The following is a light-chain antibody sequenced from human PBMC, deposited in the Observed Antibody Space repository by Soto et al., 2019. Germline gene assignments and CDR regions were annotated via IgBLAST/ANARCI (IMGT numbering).Light chain of an antibody. CDR2: DGT. Sequence: IPMAQSPSTLSASWGDRVTITCWASQSIGSWLAWHQHKPGRAPKLLIYDGTYLESGVPSRFSGSGSGTEFTLTISSLQPDDSATYYCQQYESHSETFGQGTKV. CDR1: QSIGSW. V-gene: IGKV1-5*01. J-gene: IGKJ1*01. CDR3: QQYESHSET.